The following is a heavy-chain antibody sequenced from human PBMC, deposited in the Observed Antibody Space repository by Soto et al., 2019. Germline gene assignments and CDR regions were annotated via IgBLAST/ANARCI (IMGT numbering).Heavy chain of an antibody. D-gene: IGHD6-25*01. V-gene: IGHV1-18*01. CDR3: SRQRHGHH. CDR2: ISAHNGNT. J-gene: IGHJ4*01. CDR1: GYTFTSYG. Sequence: QVHLVQSGAEVKKPGASVKVSCKASGYTFTSYGITWVRQAPGQGLEWMGWISAHNGNTDYAQKAEGRGSGAEEPSGSTRYMEGGTGISDDTAVYYISRQRHGHHCDQGGPVTVSS.